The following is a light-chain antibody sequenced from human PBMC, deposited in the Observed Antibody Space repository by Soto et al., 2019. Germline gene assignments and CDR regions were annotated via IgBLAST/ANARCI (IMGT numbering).Light chain of an antibody. CDR2: GAS. CDR3: QQYGSSLWT. CDR1: QSVSSSY. V-gene: IGKV3-20*01. J-gene: IGKJ1*01. Sequence: EIVLTQSPGTLSLSPGERATLSCRASQSVSSSYLAWYQQKPGQAPRLLIYGASSRATGIPDRFSGSGSGTDFTLTISRLEPDDFAVYYCQQYGSSLWTFGQGNKVEIK.